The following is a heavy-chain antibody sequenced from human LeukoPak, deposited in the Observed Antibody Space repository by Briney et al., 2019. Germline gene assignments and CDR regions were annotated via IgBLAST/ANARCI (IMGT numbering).Heavy chain of an antibody. CDR1: GXTVSSNY. D-gene: IGHD7-27*01. Sequence: GGSLRLSWAASGXTVSSNYMNWVPQAPGKGLEWVSVIYSGGSTYYADSVKGRFTISRDNSKNTLYLQMNSLRAEDTAVYYCARDPATGELDYWGQGTLVTVSS. CDR3: ARDPATGELDY. V-gene: IGHV3-53*01. J-gene: IGHJ4*02. CDR2: IYSGGST.